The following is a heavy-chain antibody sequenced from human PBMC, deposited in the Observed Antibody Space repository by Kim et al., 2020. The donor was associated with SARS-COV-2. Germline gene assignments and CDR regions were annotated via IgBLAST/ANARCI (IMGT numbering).Heavy chain of an antibody. CDR2: ISCSGGTT. J-gene: IGHJ5*01. CDR3: AKRDSST. D-gene: IGHD6-13*01. Sequence: GGSLRLSCAASGFTFSNYGMSWVRQAPGKGLEWVSSISCSGGTTYYADSVKGRFTISRDNSKNTLYMQMNSLRVEDTALYYCAKRDSSTWGQGTLVTVSS. V-gene: IGHV3-23*01. CDR1: GFTFSNYG.